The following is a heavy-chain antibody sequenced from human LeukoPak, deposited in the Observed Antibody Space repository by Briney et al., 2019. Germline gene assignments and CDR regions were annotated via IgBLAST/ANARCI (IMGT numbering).Heavy chain of an antibody. CDR2: IKQDGSEK. J-gene: IGHJ4*02. CDR3: ANAVGFDY. Sequence: PGGSLRLSCAASGFTFSSYSMNWVRQAPGKGLEWVANIKQDGSEKYYVDSVKGRFTISRDNAKNSLYLQMNSLRAEDTAVYYCANAVGFDYWGQGTLVTVSS. CDR1: GFTFSSYS. D-gene: IGHD6-19*01. V-gene: IGHV3-7*01.